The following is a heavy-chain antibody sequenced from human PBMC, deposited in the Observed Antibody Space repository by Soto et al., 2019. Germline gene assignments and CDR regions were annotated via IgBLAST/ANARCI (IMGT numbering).Heavy chain of an antibody. J-gene: IGHJ4*02. D-gene: IGHD1-26*01. CDR3: ARDRGSYALDS. V-gene: IGHV1-18*01. CDR2: ISANNGNT. CDR1: GYTFTSYG. Sequence: QVQLVQSGAEVKKPGASVKVSCKASGYTFTSYGVSWVRQAPGQGLAWMGGISANNGNTNYAQKLQGRVTMTTDTSTGPAYLDLRSLSSDDTAVYYCARDRGSYALDSWGQGPLFTVSS.